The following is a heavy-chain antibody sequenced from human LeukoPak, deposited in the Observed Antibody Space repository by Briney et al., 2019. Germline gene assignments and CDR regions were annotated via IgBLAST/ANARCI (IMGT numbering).Heavy chain of an antibody. Sequence: PGGSLRLSCAASGFTFSDYYMSWIRQAPGKGLEWVSYISSSGSTIYYADSVKGRLTISRDNAKNSLYLQMNSLRAEDTAVYYCARDDILTGYPTPFDYWGQGTLVTVSS. CDR1: GFTFSDYY. D-gene: IGHD3-9*01. CDR3: ARDDILTGYPTPFDY. CDR2: ISSSGSTI. J-gene: IGHJ4*02. V-gene: IGHV3-11*04.